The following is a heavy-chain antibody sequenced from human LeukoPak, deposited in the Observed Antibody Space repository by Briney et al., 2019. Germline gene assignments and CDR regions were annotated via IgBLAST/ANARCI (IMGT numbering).Heavy chain of an antibody. J-gene: IGHJ4*02. CDR3: TSGLRDFDWLMKTETYFDY. Sequence: GGSLRLSCAASGFTFSNAWMSWVRQAPGEGLEWVGRIKSKTDGGTTDYAAPVKGRFTISRDDSKNTLYLQMNSLKTEDTAVYYCTSGLRDFDWLMKTETYFDYWGQGTLVTVSS. V-gene: IGHV3-15*01. D-gene: IGHD3-9*01. CDR2: IKSKTDGGTT. CDR1: GFTFSNAW.